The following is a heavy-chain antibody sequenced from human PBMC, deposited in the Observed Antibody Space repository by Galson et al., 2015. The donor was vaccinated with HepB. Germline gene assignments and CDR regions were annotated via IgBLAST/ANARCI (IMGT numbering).Heavy chain of an antibody. CDR1: GYNFANYC. CDR2: IYPGDFDT. Sequence: QSGAEVKKPGESLKISCKGSGYNFANYCIAWVRQMPGRGLEWMGIIYPGDFDTRYSPSFQGQVTISADKSISTAYLQWSSLKASDTAMYYCARLYGSGTYLGRPYSFDPWGQGTLVTVSS. CDR3: ARLYGSGTYLGRPYSFDP. D-gene: IGHD3-10*01. V-gene: IGHV5-51*03. J-gene: IGHJ5*02.